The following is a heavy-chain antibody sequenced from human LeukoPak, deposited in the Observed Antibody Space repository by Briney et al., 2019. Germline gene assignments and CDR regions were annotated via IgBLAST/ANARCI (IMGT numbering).Heavy chain of an antibody. J-gene: IGHJ4*02. V-gene: IGHV4-59*01. D-gene: IGHD3-3*01. CDR3: AREVFGVARAFDS. Sequence: ASETLSLTCTVSGGSISSYYWSWIRQPPGKGLEWIGNIYYTGSTNYNPSLKSRVTISVDTSKNQFSLKLRSVTAADTALYYCAREVFGVARAFDSWGQGTLVTVSS. CDR1: GGSISSYY. CDR2: IYYTGST.